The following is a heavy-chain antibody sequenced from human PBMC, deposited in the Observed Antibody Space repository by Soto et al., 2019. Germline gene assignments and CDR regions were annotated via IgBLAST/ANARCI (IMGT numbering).Heavy chain of an antibody. CDR2: ISGSGGST. Sequence: GGSLRLSCAASGFTFSIFAMSWVRQSPGKGLEWVSTISGSGGSTYYADAVKGRFTISRDNSMGTLYLQMKSLGVEDTAIYYCAKEVSLGSTVDLGYWGQGALVTVSS. D-gene: IGHD7-27*01. CDR3: AKEVSLGSTVDLGY. J-gene: IGHJ4*02. V-gene: IGHV3-23*01. CDR1: GFTFSIFA.